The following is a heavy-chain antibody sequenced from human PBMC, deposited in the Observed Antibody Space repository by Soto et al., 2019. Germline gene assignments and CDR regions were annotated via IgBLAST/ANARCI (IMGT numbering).Heavy chain of an antibody. CDR2: VYYSGTT. J-gene: IGHJ4*02. CDR1: GGSIRNGDYY. CDR3: VTVNLVGAAYYFYV. V-gene: IGHV4-30-4*01. Sequence: QVQLQEWGPGLVKPSQTLSLTCTVSGGSIRNGDYYWGWIRQPPGKGLEWIGYVYYSGTTYSHPSLKSRVTISVDTSENEFSLRLSSVTAADPAVYYCVTVNLVGAAYYFYVWGPGTLVTVSS. D-gene: IGHD1-26*01.